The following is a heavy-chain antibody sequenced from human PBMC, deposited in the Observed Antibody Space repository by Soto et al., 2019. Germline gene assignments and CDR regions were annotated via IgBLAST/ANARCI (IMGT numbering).Heavy chain of an antibody. CDR2: IHYTGST. V-gene: IGHV4-59*08. J-gene: IGHJ4*02. D-gene: IGHD4-17*01. Sequence: QVLLQESGPGLVKPSETLSLTCTVSGGSISSDYWSWIRQPPEKGLEWIGYIHYTGSTTYNPSLKSRATISIAPSGAQFPLKLSSVTAADTAVYYCAKNGDYAYKYVAFWGQGTLVTVSS. CDR1: GGSISSDY. CDR3: AKNGDYAYKYVAF.